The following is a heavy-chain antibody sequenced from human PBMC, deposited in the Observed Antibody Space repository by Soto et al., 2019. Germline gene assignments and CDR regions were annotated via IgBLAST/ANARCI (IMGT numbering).Heavy chain of an antibody. D-gene: IGHD3-10*01. V-gene: IGHV4-31*03. CDR3: ARVAIWFGEHWFDP. CDR1: GGSISSGGYY. J-gene: IGHJ5*02. CDR2: IYYSGST. Sequence: SETLSLTCTVSGGSISSGGYYWSWIRQHPGKGLEWIGYIYYSGSTYYNPSLKSRVTISVDRSKNQFSLKLSSVTAADTAVYYCARVAIWFGEHWFDPWGQGTLVTVSS.